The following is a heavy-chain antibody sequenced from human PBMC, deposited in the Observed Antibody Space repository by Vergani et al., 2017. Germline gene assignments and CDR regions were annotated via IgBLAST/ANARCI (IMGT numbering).Heavy chain of an antibody. J-gene: IGHJ6*02. CDR2: IHHSGDT. V-gene: IGHV4-38-2*01. D-gene: IGHD3-10*01. Sequence: QVQLQESGPGLLKPSETLTLTCDVSDSSIMTNPYWGWFRQSPGEGLEWIGFIHHSGDTHYNSSLKSRVSISIVSSSNFSLSLTTVTAADTAIYYCARHRGSGGFFPSSYFYGMDVWGHGTTVTVSS. CDR1: DSSIMTNPY. CDR3: ARHRGSGGFFPSSYFYGMDV.